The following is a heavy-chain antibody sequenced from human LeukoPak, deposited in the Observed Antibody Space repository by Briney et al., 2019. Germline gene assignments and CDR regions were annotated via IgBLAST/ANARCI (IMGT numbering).Heavy chain of an antibody. Sequence: GGSLRLSCAASGFTFSSYSMNWVRQAPGKGLEWVSSISSSSSYIYYADSAKGRFTISRDNAKNSLYLQMNSLRAEDTAVYYCASPSPGSNRALRYYFDYWGQGTLVTVSS. CDR2: ISSSSSYI. D-gene: IGHD3-10*01. J-gene: IGHJ4*02. V-gene: IGHV3-21*01. CDR1: GFTFSSYS. CDR3: ASPSPGSNRALRYYFDY.